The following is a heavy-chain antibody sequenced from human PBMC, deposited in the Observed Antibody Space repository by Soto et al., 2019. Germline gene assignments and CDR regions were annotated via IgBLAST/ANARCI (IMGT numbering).Heavy chain of an antibody. Sequence: SATRSLTCSVSGGSISSGGYYWSWIRQHPGKGLEWIGYIYYSGSTSYNPSLKSRVTISVDTSKNQFSLKLSSVTAADTAVYYCARGYCSSTSCFDPWGQGTLVTVSS. V-gene: IGHV4-31*03. CDR1: GGSISSGGYY. CDR2: IYYSGST. J-gene: IGHJ5*02. CDR3: ARGYCSSTSCFDP. D-gene: IGHD2-2*01.